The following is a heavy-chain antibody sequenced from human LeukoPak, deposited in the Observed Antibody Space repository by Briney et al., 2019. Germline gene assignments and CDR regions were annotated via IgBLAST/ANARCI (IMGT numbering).Heavy chain of an antibody. D-gene: IGHD6-6*01. CDR3: AKDASSSTPHYYYYMDV. CDR1: GFTFSSYA. CDR2: ISGSGGST. V-gene: IGHV3-23*01. J-gene: IGHJ6*03. Sequence: GGSLRLSCAASGFTFSSYAMSWVRQAPGKGLEWVSAISGSGGSTYYADSVKGRFTISRDNSKNTLYLQMNSLRAEDTAVYYCAKDASSSTPHYYYYMDVWGKGTTVTVSS.